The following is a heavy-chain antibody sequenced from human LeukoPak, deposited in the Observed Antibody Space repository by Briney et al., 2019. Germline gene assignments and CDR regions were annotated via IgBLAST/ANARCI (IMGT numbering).Heavy chain of an antibody. CDR1: GGTFSSYA. J-gene: IGHJ6*03. CDR2: IIPIFGTA. Sequence: GASVKVSCKASGGTFSSYAISWVRQAPGQGLEWMGGIIPIFGTANYAQKFQGRVTITTDESTSTAYMELSSLRSEDTAVYYCARGGRSTIFGYYYYMDVCGKGTTVTVSS. V-gene: IGHV1-69*05. D-gene: IGHD3-3*01. CDR3: ARGGRSTIFGYYYYMDV.